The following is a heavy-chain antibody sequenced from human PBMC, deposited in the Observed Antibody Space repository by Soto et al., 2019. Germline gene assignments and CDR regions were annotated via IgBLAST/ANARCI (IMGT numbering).Heavy chain of an antibody. Sequence: SVKVSCKASGGTFSSYAISWVRQAPGQGLEWMGGIIPIFGTANYAQKFQGRVTITADESTSTAYMELSSLRSEDTAVYYCARDAPNGYDFWSGYYSYYYYGMDVWGQGTTVTVSS. D-gene: IGHD3-3*01. CDR3: ARDAPNGYDFWSGYYSYYYYGMDV. CDR2: IIPIFGTA. V-gene: IGHV1-69*13. J-gene: IGHJ6*02. CDR1: GGTFSSYA.